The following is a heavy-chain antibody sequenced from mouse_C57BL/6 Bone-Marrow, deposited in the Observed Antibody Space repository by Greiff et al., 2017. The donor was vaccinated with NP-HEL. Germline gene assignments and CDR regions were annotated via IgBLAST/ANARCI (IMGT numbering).Heavy chain of an antibody. CDR2: IWSGGST. CDR1: GFSLTSYG. J-gene: IGHJ1*03. V-gene: IGHV2-2*01. D-gene: IGHD2-4*01. CDR3: ARKGNDYAYGYFDV. Sequence: VQLQQSGPGLVQPSQSLSITCTVSGFSLTSYGVHWVRQSPGKGLEWLGVIWSGGSTDYNAAFISRLSISKDNFKSQVFFKMNSLQADDTAIYYCARKGNDYAYGYFDVWGTGTTVTVSS.